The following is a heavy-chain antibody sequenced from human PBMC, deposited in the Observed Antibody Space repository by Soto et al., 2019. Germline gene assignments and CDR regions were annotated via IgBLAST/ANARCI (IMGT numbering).Heavy chain of an antibody. V-gene: IGHV4-59*01. CDR2: IYYSGST. J-gene: IGHJ6*02. CDR3: ASANGYSSGWSLFGYYYGMDV. CDR1: GGSISSYY. D-gene: IGHD6-19*01. Sequence: SETLSLTCTVSGGSISSYYWSWIRQPPGKGLEWIGYIYYSGSTNYNPSLKSRVTISVDMSKDQFSLKLSSVTAADTAVYYCASANGYSSGWSLFGYYYGMDVWGQGTTVTVSS.